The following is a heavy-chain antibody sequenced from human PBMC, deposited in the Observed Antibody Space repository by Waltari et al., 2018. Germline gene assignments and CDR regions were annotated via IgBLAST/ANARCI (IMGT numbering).Heavy chain of an antibody. D-gene: IGHD2-15*01. V-gene: IGHV4-4*02. CDR3: ASDRGRGLYLDS. CDR2: VHQSGRS. J-gene: IGHJ4*02. Sequence: SGGRKSPGKGREWIGQVHQSGRSNYNPSLESRVTVSMDTSKNQFSLKMSSVTAADTAMYYCASDRGRGLYLDSWGQGTLVTVSP.